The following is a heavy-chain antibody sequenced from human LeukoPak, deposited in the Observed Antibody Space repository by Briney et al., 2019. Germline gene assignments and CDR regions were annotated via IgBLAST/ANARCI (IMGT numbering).Heavy chain of an antibody. Sequence: SETLSLTCAVYGGSFSGYYWSWIRQPPGKGLEWIGEINHSGSTNYNPSLKSRVTISVDTSKNQFSLKLSSATAADTAVYYCARALGGRAGYSYGLGMDVWGKGTTVTISS. CDR2: INHSGST. CDR1: GGSFSGYY. CDR3: ARALGGRAGYSYGLGMDV. V-gene: IGHV4-34*01. D-gene: IGHD5-18*01. J-gene: IGHJ6*03.